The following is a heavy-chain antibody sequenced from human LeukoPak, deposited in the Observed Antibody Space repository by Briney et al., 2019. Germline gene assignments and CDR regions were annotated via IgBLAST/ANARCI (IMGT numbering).Heavy chain of an antibody. D-gene: IGHD3-22*01. CDR2: IYYSGST. CDR1: GGSISSYY. CDR3: ASGVLSDYDSSGYYGFDY. V-gene: IGHV4-59*01. J-gene: IGHJ4*02. Sequence: SETLSLACAVSGGSISSYYWSWIRQPPGKGLEWIGYIYYSGSTNYNPSLKSRVTISVDTSKNRFSLKLSSVTAADTAVYYCASGVLSDYDSSGYYGFDYWGQGTLVTVSS.